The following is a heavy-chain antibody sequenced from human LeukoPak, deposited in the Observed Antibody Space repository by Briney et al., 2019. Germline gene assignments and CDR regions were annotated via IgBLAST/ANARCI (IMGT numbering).Heavy chain of an antibody. CDR1: GLSLSSSISY. CDR3: ARDHTGALAGFDY. Sequence: SETLSLTCTVSGLSLSSSISYWSWIRQPPGKGLEWIGYVYYSGSTNYNPSLKSRVTISIDTSKNHFSLKLRSVTAADTAVYYCARDHTGALAGFDYWGQGTLVTVSS. D-gene: IGHD1-14*01. CDR2: VYYSGST. J-gene: IGHJ4*02. V-gene: IGHV4-61*03.